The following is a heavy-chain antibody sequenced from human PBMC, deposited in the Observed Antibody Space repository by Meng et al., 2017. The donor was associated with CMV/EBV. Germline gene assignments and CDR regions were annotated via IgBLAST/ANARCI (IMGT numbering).Heavy chain of an antibody. CDR2: INPSGGST. D-gene: IGHD6-13*01. Sequence: QAQLVQSGAEVKKPGAAVNVSCKASGYTFTSDYMHWVRQAPGQGLEWMGIINPSGGSTSYAQKFQGRVTMTRDTSTSTVYMELSSLRSEDTAVYYCALAEYSSSLFDYWGQGTLVTVSS. V-gene: IGHV1-46*01. J-gene: IGHJ4*02. CDR3: ALAEYSSSLFDY. CDR1: GYTFTSDY.